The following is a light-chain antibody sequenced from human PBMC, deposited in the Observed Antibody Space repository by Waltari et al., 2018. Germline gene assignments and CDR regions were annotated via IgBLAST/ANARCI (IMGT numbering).Light chain of an antibody. CDR3: QQYYSTPLT. Sequence: DIVMTQSPDSLAVSLGERASINCKSSQSVLSSSNNKNYLAWYQHKPGQPPKLLIYWASSRESGVPDRFSGSGSGTDFTLTISSLQAEDVAIYYCQQYYSTPLTFGGGTKVEIK. CDR1: QSVLSSSNNKNY. J-gene: IGKJ4*01. V-gene: IGKV4-1*01. CDR2: WAS.